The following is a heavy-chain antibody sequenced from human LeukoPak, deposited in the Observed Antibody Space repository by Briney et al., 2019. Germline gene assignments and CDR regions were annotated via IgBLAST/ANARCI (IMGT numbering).Heavy chain of an antibody. CDR3: ARAPQTYRSSEGWWFDP. CDR2: INPKSGDT. J-gene: IGHJ5*02. Sequence: GASVTVSCKASAYTLTDYYIHWVRQAPGQGLEWMGWINPKSGDTNYAQIFQGRVTMTRDTSITTAYVELSRLRSNDTAVYFCARAPQTYRSSEGWWFDPWGQGTLVTVSS. D-gene: IGHD6-19*01. V-gene: IGHV1-2*02. CDR1: AYTLTDYY.